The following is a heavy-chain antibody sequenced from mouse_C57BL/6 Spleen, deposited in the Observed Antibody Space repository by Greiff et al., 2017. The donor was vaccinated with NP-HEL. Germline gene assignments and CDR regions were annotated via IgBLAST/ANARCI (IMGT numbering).Heavy chain of an antibody. CDR2: IDPSDSYT. V-gene: IGHV1-69*01. CDR3: ARSDFYGSSSSFDY. Sequence: QVQLQQSGAELVMPGASVKLSCKASGYTFTSYWMHWVKQRPGQGLEWIGEIDPSDSYTNYNQKFKGKSTLTVDKSSSTAYMQLSSLTSEDSAVYYCARSDFYGSSSSFDYWGQGTTLTVSS. CDR1: GYTFTSYW. D-gene: IGHD1-1*01. J-gene: IGHJ2*01.